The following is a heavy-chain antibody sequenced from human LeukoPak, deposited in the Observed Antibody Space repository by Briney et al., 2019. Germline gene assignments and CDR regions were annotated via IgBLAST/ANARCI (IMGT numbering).Heavy chain of an antibody. Sequence: ASVKVSCKASGYTFTSYAMNWVRQAPGQGLEWMGWINTNTGNPTYAQGFTGRFVFSLDTSVSTAYLQISSLKAEDTAVYYCARDLSDGYKIVAPGYWGQGTLVTVSS. CDR1: GYTFTSYA. D-gene: IGHD5-24*01. J-gene: IGHJ4*02. V-gene: IGHV7-4-1*02. CDR3: ARDLSDGYKIVAPGY. CDR2: INTNTGNP.